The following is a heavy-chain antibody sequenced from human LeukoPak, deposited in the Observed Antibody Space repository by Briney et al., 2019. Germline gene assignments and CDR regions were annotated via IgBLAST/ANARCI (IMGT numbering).Heavy chain of an antibody. CDR2: VSGSGDNT. J-gene: IGHJ4*02. CDR1: GFTFNNYA. Sequence: GGSLRLSCAASGFTFNNYAMTWVRQAPGKGLEWVSVVSGSGDNTNYADSVKGRFTISRDNSKNTLFLQMNSLRTEDTAVYYCAKQPRSDSAADYWGQGTLVAVSS. V-gene: IGHV3-23*01. D-gene: IGHD3-3*01. CDR3: AKQPRSDSAADY.